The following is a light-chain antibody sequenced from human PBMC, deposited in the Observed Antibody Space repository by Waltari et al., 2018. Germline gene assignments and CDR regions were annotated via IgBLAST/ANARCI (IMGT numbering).Light chain of an antibody. Sequence: DIQMTQSPSTLSASVGDRVTLTCRASQNIYSWLAWYEQKPGKAPSLLIYKASTLESGVSSRFSGSGSGTEFTLTISSLQPDDFATYYCQQYNDYPWTFGQGPRWRSN. CDR2: KAS. CDR3: QQYNDYPWT. J-gene: IGKJ1*01. V-gene: IGKV1-5*03. CDR1: QNIYSW.